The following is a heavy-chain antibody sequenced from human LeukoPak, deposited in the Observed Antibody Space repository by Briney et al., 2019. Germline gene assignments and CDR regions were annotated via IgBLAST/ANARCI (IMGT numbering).Heavy chain of an antibody. Sequence: SETLSLTCAVYGGSFSGYYWSWIRQPPGKGLEWIGEINHSGSTNYNPSLKSRVIISVDTSKNQFSLKLSSVTAADTAVYYCARGSSGYYRQYYYYYGMDVWGQGTTVTVSS. CDR1: GGSFSGYY. D-gene: IGHD3-22*01. CDR2: INHSGST. CDR3: ARGSSGYYRQYYYYYGMDV. V-gene: IGHV4-34*01. J-gene: IGHJ6*02.